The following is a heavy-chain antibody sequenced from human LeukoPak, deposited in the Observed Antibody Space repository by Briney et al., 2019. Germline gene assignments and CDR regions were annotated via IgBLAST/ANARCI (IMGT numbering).Heavy chain of an antibody. V-gene: IGHV4-34*01. J-gene: IGHJ3*02. Sequence: PSETLSLTCAVYGGSFSGYYWSWIRQPPGKGLEWIGEINHSGSTNYNPSLKSRVTISVDTSKNQFSLKLSSVTAADTAVYYCARDQGSYYAFDIWGQGTMVTVSS. CDR1: GGSFSGYY. D-gene: IGHD1-26*01. CDR3: ARDQGSYYAFDI. CDR2: INHSGST.